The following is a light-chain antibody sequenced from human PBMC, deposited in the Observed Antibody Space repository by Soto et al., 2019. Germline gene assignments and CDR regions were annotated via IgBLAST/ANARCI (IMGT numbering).Light chain of an antibody. J-gene: IGKJ2*01. CDR3: QQYNSYSPYT. Sequence: DIQMTQSPSSLSATVGDRVTLKCQASHDISRYLNWYQQKPGKAPKLLIYDASNMEREVPSRFTGSGSGTDFSLTISSLQPEDIATYYCQQYNSYSPYTFGQGTKLEIK. V-gene: IGKV1-33*01. CDR1: HDISRY. CDR2: DAS.